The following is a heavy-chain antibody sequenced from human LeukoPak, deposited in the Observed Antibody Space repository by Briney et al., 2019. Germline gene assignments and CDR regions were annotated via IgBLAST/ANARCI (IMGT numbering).Heavy chain of an antibody. D-gene: IGHD5-24*01. J-gene: IGHJ4*02. V-gene: IGHV3-7*01. CDR2: IKQDGSET. Sequence: GGSLRLSCATSGFTFSAYWMSWVRQAPGKGLEWVANIKQDGSETYYADSVKGRFTIFRDNAKNSLYLQMDSLRVEDTAVYYCANGDGFDYWGQGTLVIVSS. CDR1: GFTFSAYW. CDR3: ANGDGFDY.